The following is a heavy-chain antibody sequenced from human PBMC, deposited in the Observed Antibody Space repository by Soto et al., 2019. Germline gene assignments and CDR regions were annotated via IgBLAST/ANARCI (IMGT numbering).Heavy chain of an antibody. Sequence: QVQLVESGGGLVKPGGSLRLSCAASGFTFSDYYMSWIRQAPGQGLEWVSYISSSSTYTNYAESVKGRFTISRDNVKNSLYLQMNSLRAEDTAVYYCARVRVTTSLDAFAIWGQGTMVTVSS. V-gene: IGHV3-11*06. J-gene: IGHJ3*02. CDR3: ARVRVTTSLDAFAI. CDR1: GFTFSDYY. CDR2: ISSSSTYT. D-gene: IGHD4-17*01.